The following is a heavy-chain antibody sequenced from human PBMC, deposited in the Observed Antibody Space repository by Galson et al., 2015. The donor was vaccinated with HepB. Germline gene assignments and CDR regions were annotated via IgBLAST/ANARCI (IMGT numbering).Heavy chain of an antibody. Sequence: SLRLSCAASGFTFDDYGMSWVRQAPGKGLEWVAVIWYDGSNKYYADSVKGRFTISRDNSKNTLYLQMNSLRAEDTAVYYCARAPLDSSGYFYYYYGMDVWGQGTTVTVSS. V-gene: IGHV3-33*08. J-gene: IGHJ6*02. CDR2: IWYDGSNK. CDR3: ARAPLDSSGYFYYYYGMDV. CDR1: GFTFDDYG. D-gene: IGHD3-22*01.